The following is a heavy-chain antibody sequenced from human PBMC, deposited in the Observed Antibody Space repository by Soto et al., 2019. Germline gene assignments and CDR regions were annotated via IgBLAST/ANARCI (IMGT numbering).Heavy chain of an antibody. CDR2: ISGSGGST. CDR1: GFTFSSYA. CDR3: AKFPNYDILTGYYWALYYFDY. V-gene: IGHV3-23*01. D-gene: IGHD3-9*01. Sequence: GGSLRLSCAASGFTFSSYAMSWVRQAPGKGLEWVSAISGSGGSTYYADSVKGRFTISRDNSKNTLYLQMNSLRAEDTAVYYCAKFPNYDILTGYYWALYYFDYWGQGTLVTVSS. J-gene: IGHJ4*02.